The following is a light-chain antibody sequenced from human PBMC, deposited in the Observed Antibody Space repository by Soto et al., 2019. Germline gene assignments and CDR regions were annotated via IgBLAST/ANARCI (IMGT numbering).Light chain of an antibody. V-gene: IGKV1-33*01. CDR3: QQYDNLPALT. Sequence: QMTQSPSSLSASVGGRVTITCQASPGLSNYLNWYQQKPGKAPKLLIYDASNLETGVPSRFSGSGSGTDFTFTISSLQPEDIATYYCQQYDNLPALTFGGGTKVEIK. CDR2: DAS. CDR1: PGLSNY. J-gene: IGKJ4*01.